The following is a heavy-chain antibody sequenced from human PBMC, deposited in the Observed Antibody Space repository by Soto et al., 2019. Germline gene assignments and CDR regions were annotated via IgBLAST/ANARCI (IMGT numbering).Heavy chain of an antibody. CDR2: IYPGDSDT. CDR1: GYSFTSYW. D-gene: IGHD6-6*01. J-gene: IGHJ6*02. Sequence: PGESLKISCKGSGYSFTSYWIGWVRQMPGKGLEWVGIIYPGDSDTRYSPSFQGQVTISADKSISTAYLQWSSLKASDTAMYYCARQPSAYSSSWYYYGMDVWGQGTTVTVSS. CDR3: ARQPSAYSSSWYYYGMDV. V-gene: IGHV5-51*01.